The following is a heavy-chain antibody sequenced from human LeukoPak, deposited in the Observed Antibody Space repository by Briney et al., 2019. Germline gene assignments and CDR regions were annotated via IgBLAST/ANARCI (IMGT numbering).Heavy chain of an antibody. Sequence: GGSLRLSCAASGFTFSSYAMHWVRQAPGKGLEYVSAISSNGGSTYYANSVKGRFTISRDNSKNTLYLQMGSLRAEDTAVYYCAQSFDNWGQGTLVTVSS. CDR3: AQSFDN. CDR2: ISSNGGST. V-gene: IGHV3-64*01. CDR1: GFTFSSYA. J-gene: IGHJ4*02.